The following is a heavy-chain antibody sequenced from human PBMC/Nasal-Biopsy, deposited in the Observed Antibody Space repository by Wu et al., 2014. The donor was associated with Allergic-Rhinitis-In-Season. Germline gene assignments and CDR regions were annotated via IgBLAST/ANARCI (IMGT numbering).Heavy chain of an antibody. V-gene: IGHV3-11*06. D-gene: IGHD4-17*01. Sequence: LRLSCAASGFTFSDYYMSWIRQAPGKGLEWVSYISSSSSYTNYADSVKGRFTISRDNAKNSLYLQMNSLRAEDTAVYYCARTTVTHGDNWFDPGAREPWSPSPQ. CDR2: ISSSSSYT. CDR3: ARTTVTHGDNWFDP. CDR1: GFTFSDYY. J-gene: IGHJ5*02.